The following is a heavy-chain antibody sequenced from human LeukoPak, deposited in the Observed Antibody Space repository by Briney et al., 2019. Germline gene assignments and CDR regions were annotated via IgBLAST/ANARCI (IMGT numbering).Heavy chain of an antibody. CDR2: ISYDGGDK. J-gene: IGHJ5*02. V-gene: IGHV3-30*18. D-gene: IGHD3-10*01. CDR3: AKSNVIRGFVVEEGFDP. CDR1: GFTFSSYD. Sequence: QTGGSLRLSCAVSGFTFSSYDMQWVRQAPGLGPEWVAVISYDGGDKYYADSVKGRFTISRDNSKNTLYLQMNGLRAEDTALYSCAKSNVIRGFVVEEGFDPWGQGTLVTVS.